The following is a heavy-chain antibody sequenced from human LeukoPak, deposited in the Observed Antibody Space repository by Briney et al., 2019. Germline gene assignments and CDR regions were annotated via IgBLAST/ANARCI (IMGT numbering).Heavy chain of an antibody. CDR1: GGSISSYY. V-gene: IGHV4-59*01. CDR3: ARVGGSYLDAFDI. CDR2: IYYSGST. D-gene: IGHD1-26*01. Sequence: PSETLSLTCTVSGGSISSYYWSWIRQPPGKGLEWIGYIYYSGSTNYNPSLKSRVTISVDTSKNQFSLKLSSVTAADTAVYYCARVGGSYLDAFDIWGQGTMVTVSS. J-gene: IGHJ3*02.